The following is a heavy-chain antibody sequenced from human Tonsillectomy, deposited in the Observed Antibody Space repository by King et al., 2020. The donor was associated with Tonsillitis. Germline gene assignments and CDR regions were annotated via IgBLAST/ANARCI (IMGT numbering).Heavy chain of an antibody. CDR1: GYTFTGYY. CDR2: INPNSVDT. CDR3: ARGLAAAGSPRPFDS. V-gene: IGHV1-2*02. Sequence: QVQLVESGAEVKKPGASVKVSCKTSGYTFTGYYMHWVRQAPGQGLEWMGWINPNSVDTDYAQKFQGRVTMTRDTSISTAYMELSSLKSDDTAVYYCARGLAAAGSPRPFDSWGQGTLVTVSS. J-gene: IGHJ4*02. D-gene: IGHD6-13*01.